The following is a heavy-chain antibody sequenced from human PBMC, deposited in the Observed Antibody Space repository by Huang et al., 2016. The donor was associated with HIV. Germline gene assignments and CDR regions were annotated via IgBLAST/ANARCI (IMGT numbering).Heavy chain of an antibody. V-gene: IGHV4-34*01. CDR2: INHSGST. CDR3: ARERMMSWLDDHDAFDI. D-gene: IGHD1-1*01. J-gene: IGHJ3*02. Sequence: QVQLQQWGAGLLKPSETLSLTCAVYGGSFRGYYWSWIRQSPGKGLEWIGEINHSGSTNDTPSLKSRLTISVDTSKNQFSLKLSSVTAADTAVYYCARERMMSWLDDHDAFDIWGQGTMVTVSS. CDR1: GGSFRGYY.